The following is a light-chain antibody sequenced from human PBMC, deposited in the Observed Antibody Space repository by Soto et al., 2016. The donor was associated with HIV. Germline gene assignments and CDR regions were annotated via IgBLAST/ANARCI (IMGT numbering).Light chain of an antibody. CDR1: QGISFW. V-gene: IGKV1-5*03. Sequence: DIQMTQSPSTLSASVGDRVTITCRASQGISFWLAWYQQKPGKAPKLLIYKASRLESGAPSRFSGSGSGTEFTLTISSLQPDDFATYYCEQYNTFSHLTFGGGTKVEIK. J-gene: IGKJ4*01. CDR3: EQYNTFSHLT. CDR2: KAS.